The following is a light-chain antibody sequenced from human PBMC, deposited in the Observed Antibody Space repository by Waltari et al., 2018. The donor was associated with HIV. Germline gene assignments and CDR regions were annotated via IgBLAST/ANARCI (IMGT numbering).Light chain of an antibody. V-gene: IGLV2-14*03. CDR2: DVS. CDR1: SSDVGGYNY. J-gene: IGLJ3*02. CDR3: SSYTSSSTRV. Sequence: QSALTQPASVSGSPGQSITISCTGTSSDVGGYNYVSWYQRHPGKAPKLMIYDVSNRPSGVSNRFSGYKAGNTASLTISGLQAEDEADYYCSSYTSSSTRVFGGGTTVTVL.